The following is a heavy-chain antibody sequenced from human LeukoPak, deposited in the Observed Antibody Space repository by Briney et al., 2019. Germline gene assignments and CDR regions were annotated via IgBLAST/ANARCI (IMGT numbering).Heavy chain of an antibody. D-gene: IGHD3-22*01. Sequence: SETLSLTCTVSGGSISSGGYYWSWIRQHPGKGLEWIGYIYYSGSTYYNPSLKSRVTISVDTSKNQFSLKLSSVTAADTAVYYCASWYYHDSSGYYDWGQGTLVTVSS. J-gene: IGHJ4*02. CDR2: IYYSGST. CDR1: GGSISSGGYY. CDR3: ASWYYHDSSGYYD. V-gene: IGHV4-31*03.